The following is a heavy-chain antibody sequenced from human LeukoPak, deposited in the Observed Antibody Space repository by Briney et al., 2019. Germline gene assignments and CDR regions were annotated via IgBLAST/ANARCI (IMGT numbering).Heavy chain of an antibody. D-gene: IGHD2-2*01. CDR1: GGTFSSYA. CDR2: IIPIFGTA. Sequence: SVKVSCKASGGTFSSYAINWVRQAPGQGLEWMGGIIPIFGTANSAQKFQGRVTITADESTSTAYMELSSLRSEDTAVYYCARSRGMVVVPAAIGAYNDYWGQGTLVTVSS. J-gene: IGHJ4*02. V-gene: IGHV1-69*01. CDR3: ARSRGMVVVPAAIGAYNDY.